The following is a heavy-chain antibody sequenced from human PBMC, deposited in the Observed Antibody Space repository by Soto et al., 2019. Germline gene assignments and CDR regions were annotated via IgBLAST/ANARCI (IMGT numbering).Heavy chain of an antibody. Sequence: QVQLVQSGAEVKKPGASVRVSCKASGYSFTGYYVHWVRLAPGQGLEWMGWINPNSGGTNHAQKFQGRVSMTRDTSISTDYMELTRLTSNDTAVYFCAREAGTIGNYYYGMDVWGQGTTVTVS. V-gene: IGHV1-2*02. CDR3: AREAGTIGNYYYGMDV. CDR2: INPNSGGT. J-gene: IGHJ6*02. CDR1: GYSFTGYY. D-gene: IGHD1-7*01.